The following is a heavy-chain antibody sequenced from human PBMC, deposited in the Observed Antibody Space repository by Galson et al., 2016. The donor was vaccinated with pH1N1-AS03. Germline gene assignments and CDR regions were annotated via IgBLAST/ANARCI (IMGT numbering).Heavy chain of an antibody. D-gene: IGHD3-3*01. J-gene: IGHJ6*02. CDR3: AGDEGFANGINV. Sequence: SLRLSCAATGFTVSSGYHMSWVRQAPGKGLEWASVIHPGGDTYNADSVKGRFTISRDNFENTVYLQMNSLRPEDTAVYYCAGDEGFANGINVWGQGTTVTVSS. CDR2: IHPGGDT. CDR1: GFTVSSGY. V-gene: IGHV3-66*02.